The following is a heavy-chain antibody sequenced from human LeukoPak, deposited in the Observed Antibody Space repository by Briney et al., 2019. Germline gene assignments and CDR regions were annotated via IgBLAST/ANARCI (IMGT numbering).Heavy chain of an antibody. CDR3: ARYSSGWYGYY. CDR2: IYYTGST. D-gene: IGHD6-19*01. Sequence: SETLSLTCTVSGGSISSYYWSWIRQPPGKGLEWIGYIYYTGSTNYNPSLKSRVTISVDTSKNQFSLKVSSVTAADTAVYYCARYSSGWYGYYWGQGILVTVSS. J-gene: IGHJ4*02. CDR1: GGSISSYY. V-gene: IGHV4-59*01.